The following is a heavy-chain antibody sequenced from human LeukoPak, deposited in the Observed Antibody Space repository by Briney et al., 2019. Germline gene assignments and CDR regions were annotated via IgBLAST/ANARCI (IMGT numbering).Heavy chain of an antibody. D-gene: IGHD5-24*01. V-gene: IGHV4-59*08. CDR1: GGSISSYY. Sequence: SATLSLTCTVSGGSISSYYWSWIRQPPGRGLEWIAYIHYSGSTDYNPSLKSRLTISVDTSKNQFSLKLTSMTAADTAVYYCARRRDGYNFGSFYFDYWGQGILVTVSS. J-gene: IGHJ4*02. CDR3: ARRRDGYNFGSFYFDY. CDR2: IHYSGST.